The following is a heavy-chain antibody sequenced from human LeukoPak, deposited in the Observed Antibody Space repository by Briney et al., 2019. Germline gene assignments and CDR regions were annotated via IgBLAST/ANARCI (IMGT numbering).Heavy chain of an antibody. CDR1: GGSISSYY. CDR3: ARDYDMLRGMDV. CDR2: IYYSGST. V-gene: IGHV4-59*01. D-gene: IGHD3-9*01. Sequence: SETLSLTCTVSGGSISSYYWSWIRQPPGKGLEWIGYIYYSGSTNYNPSLKSRVTISVDTSKNQFSLKLSSVTAADTAVYYCARDYDMLRGMDVWGKGTTVTISS. J-gene: IGHJ6*04.